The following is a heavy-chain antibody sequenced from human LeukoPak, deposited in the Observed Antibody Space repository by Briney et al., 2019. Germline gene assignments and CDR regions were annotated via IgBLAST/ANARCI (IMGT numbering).Heavy chain of an antibody. CDR2: IYPGDSDT. D-gene: IGHD6-19*01. CDR3: ARSSGWYGNYYYGIDV. V-gene: IGHV5-51*01. J-gene: IGHJ6*02. CDR1: GYSFTSYW. Sequence: GESLKISCKGSGYSFTSYWIGWVRQMPGKGLEWMGIIYPGDSDTRYSPSFQGQVTISADKPISTAYLQWSSLKASDTAMYYCARSSGWYGNYYYGIDVWGQGTTVTVSS.